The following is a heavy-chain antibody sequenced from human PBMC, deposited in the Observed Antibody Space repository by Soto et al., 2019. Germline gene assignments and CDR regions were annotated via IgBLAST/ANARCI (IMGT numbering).Heavy chain of an antibody. CDR3: ARARDGYNFLYEPT. V-gene: IGHV3-53*01. D-gene: IGHD5-12*01. CDR2: IYSGGNT. Sequence: GSLRLSCAASGFTVSNNYMSWVRQAPGKGLEWVSVIYSGGNTDYADSVKGRFTISRDNSKRTVYLQMNSLRAEDTGVYYCARARDGYNFLYEPTWGQGTLLTVSS. CDR1: GFTVSNNY. J-gene: IGHJ4*02.